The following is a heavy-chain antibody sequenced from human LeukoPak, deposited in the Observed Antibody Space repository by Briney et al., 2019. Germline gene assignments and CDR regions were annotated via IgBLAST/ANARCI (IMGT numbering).Heavy chain of an antibody. D-gene: IGHD3-3*01. V-gene: IGHV3-48*03. CDR2: ISSSGSTI. Sequence: GGSLRLSCAASGFTFSSYEMNWVRQAPGKGLEWVSYISSSGSTIYYADSVKGRFTISRDNAKNSLYLQMNSLRAEDTAVYYCAREADDFWRGLTYYYYGMDVWGQGTTVTVSS. CDR1: GFTFSSYE. CDR3: AREADDFWRGLTYYYYGMDV. J-gene: IGHJ6*02.